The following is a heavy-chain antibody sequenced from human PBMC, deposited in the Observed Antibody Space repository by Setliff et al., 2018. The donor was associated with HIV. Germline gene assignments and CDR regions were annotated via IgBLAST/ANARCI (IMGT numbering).Heavy chain of an antibody. D-gene: IGHD3-3*01. V-gene: IGHV1-18*01. J-gene: IGHJ3*02. CDR1: GYTFSSYG. CDR3: ARGYYNFWSGYYDSRFPNPIDAFDI. CDR2: ISAYNGNT. Sequence: ASVKVSCKASGYTFSSYGISWVRQAPGQGVEWMGWISAYNGNTNYAQKLQGRVTMTSDTSTSTAYMELRSLRSDDTAVYYCARGYYNFWSGYYDSRFPNPIDAFDIWGQGTMVTVTS.